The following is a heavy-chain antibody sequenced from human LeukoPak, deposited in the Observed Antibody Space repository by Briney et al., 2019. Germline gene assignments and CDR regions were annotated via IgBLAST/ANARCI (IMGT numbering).Heavy chain of an antibody. J-gene: IGHJ3*01. CDR2: ISSNGGST. V-gene: IGHV3-64*01. Sequence: PGGSLRLSCAASGFTFSSYAMHWVRQAPGKGLEYVSAISSNGGSTYYANSVKGRFTISRDNSKNTLYLQMGSLRAEDMAVYYCARERDGYNSGRNDAFDVWGQGTMVTVSS. D-gene: IGHD5-24*01. CDR3: ARERDGYNSGRNDAFDV. CDR1: GFTFSSYA.